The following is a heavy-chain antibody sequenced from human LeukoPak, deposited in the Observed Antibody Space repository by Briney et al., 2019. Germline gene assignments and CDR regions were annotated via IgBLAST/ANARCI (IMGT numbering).Heavy chain of an antibody. D-gene: IGHD1-1*01. CDR1: GFTFSSYA. J-gene: IGHJ4*02. Sequence: GGSVRHSCAASGFTFSSYAMHGPRQAPGKGREWVAVIYYDGSNKYYADSVKGRFTISRDNSKNTPYLQMNSPRAEATAVYYCASERYAGYYFDYWGQGTLVTVSS. CDR2: IYYDGSNK. V-gene: IGHV3-30-3*01. CDR3: ASERYAGYYFDY.